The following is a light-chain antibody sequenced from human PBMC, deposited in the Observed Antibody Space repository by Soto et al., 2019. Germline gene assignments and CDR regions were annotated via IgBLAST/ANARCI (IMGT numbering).Light chain of an antibody. CDR3: QQYGSSPNT. CDR2: GAS. Sequence: EIVLTQSPGTLSLSPGERATLSCRASQSVRSSYLAWYQQKPGQAPRLLIYGASSRATGLPDRFRGSGSGTDFTLTISRLEPEDVAVYYCQQYGSSPNTFGQGTKLEIK. J-gene: IGKJ2*01. V-gene: IGKV3-20*01. CDR1: QSVRSSY.